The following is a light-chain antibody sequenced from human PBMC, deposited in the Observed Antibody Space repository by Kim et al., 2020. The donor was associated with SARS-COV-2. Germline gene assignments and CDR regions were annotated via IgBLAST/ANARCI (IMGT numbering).Light chain of an antibody. CDR1: QSLLHSDGKTY. Sequence: EIVLTQTPLSLSVTPGQPASMSCKSSQSLLHSDGKTYLYWYLQRPGQPPQLLIHEVSKRFSGLSERFSGSGSGTDFTLKISRMEAEDVGIYYCMQTLEFPFTFGPGTKVDIK. CDR2: EVS. CDR3: MQTLEFPFT. V-gene: IGKV2D-29*01. J-gene: IGKJ3*01.